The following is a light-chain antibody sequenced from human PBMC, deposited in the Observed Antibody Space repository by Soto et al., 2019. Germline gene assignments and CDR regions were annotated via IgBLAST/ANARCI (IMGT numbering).Light chain of an antibody. J-gene: IGLJ1*01. CDR3: QAWDSSADNYV. V-gene: IGLV3-1*01. CDR1: ELGDKY. CDR2: QDT. Sequence: SYELTQPPSVSVSPGQTASITCPGDELGDKYICWYQQKPGQSPVLVIYQDTKRPSGIPERFSGSNSGKTATLTISGTQAMDEADYYCQAWDSSADNYVFGTGTKVTVL.